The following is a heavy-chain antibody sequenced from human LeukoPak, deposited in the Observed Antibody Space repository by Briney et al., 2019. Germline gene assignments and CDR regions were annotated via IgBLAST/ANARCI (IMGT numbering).Heavy chain of an antibody. CDR1: GGSISSTNSY. Sequence: SETLSLTCTVSGGSISSTNSYWGWIRQSPRTGLEWIGNIYSSGSSFYNPSLKSRVTISIDTSENQFSLKLTSVTAADTAVYYCARKREGPTTGIDYWGQGTLVTVSS. D-gene: IGHD1-26*01. J-gene: IGHJ4*02. CDR3: ARKREGPTTGIDY. V-gene: IGHV4-39*07. CDR2: IYSSGSS.